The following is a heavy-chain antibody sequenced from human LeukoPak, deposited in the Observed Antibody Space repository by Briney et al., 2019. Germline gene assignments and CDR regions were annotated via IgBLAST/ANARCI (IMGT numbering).Heavy chain of an antibody. CDR2: IAHDESTI. D-gene: IGHD3-10*01. CDR1: GFIFSGYD. V-gene: IGHV3-30*18. CDR3: AKDPIVISFGDVSNH. Sequence: GRSLRLSCAASGFIFSGYDMHWVRQAPGKGREWVALIAHDESTIHYTDSVKGRFTISRDNYKNTLYVHKNNVRGEHTAIYNCAKDPIVISFGDVSNHWGQGTLVTVSS. J-gene: IGHJ1*01.